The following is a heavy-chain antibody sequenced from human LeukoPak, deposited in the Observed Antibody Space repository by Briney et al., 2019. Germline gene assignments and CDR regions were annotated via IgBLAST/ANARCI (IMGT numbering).Heavy chain of an antibody. CDR3: ASDSSGYYRMGSAFDI. J-gene: IGHJ3*02. D-gene: IGHD3-22*01. CDR1: GGSFSGYY. Sequence: SETLSLTCAVYGGSFSGYYWSWIRQPPGKGLEWIGYIYYSGSTNYNPSLKSRVTISVDTSKNQFSLKLSSVTAADTAVYYCASDSSGYYRMGSAFDIWGQGTMVTVSS. CDR2: IYYSGST. V-gene: IGHV4-59*01.